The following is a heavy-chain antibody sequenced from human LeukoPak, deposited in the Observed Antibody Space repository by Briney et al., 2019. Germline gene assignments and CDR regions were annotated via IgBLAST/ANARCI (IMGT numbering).Heavy chain of an antibody. CDR1: GGSISSYY. CDR2: IYYSGST. Sequence: SETLSLTCTVSGGSISSYYWSWIRQPPGKGLEWIGSIYYSGSTYYNPSLKSRVTISVDTSKNQFSLKLSSVTAADTAVYYCARVVVVAATPDYWGQGTLVTVSS. J-gene: IGHJ4*02. D-gene: IGHD2-15*01. V-gene: IGHV4-59*12. CDR3: ARVVVVAATPDY.